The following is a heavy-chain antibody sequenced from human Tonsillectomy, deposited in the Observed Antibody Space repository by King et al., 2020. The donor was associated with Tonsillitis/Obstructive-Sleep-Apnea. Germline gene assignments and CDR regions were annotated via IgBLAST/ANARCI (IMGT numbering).Heavy chain of an antibody. CDR1: GYTFTSYG. CDR3: AGVHSYWSRTSCLDY. D-gene: IGHD2-2*01. Sequence: QLVQSGAEVKKPGASVKVSCKASGYTFTSYGISWVRQAPGQGLEWMGWISAYNGNTNYAQKLQGRVTMTTDTSTSTAYMELRSLRSDDTAVYYCAGVHSYWSRTSCLDYWGQGTLVTVSS. V-gene: IGHV1-18*01. CDR2: ISAYNGNT. J-gene: IGHJ4*02.